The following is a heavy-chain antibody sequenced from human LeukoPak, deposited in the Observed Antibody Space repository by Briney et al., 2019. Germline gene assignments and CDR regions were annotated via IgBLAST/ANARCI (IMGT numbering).Heavy chain of an antibody. D-gene: IGHD6-19*01. CDR2: IRYDGSNK. J-gene: IGHJ4*02. CDR1: GFTFSSYG. V-gene: IGHV3-30*02. CDR3: AKDREWLDEVDY. Sequence: PGGSLRLSCAASGFTFSSYGMHWVRQAPGKGLEWVAFIRYDGSNKYYADSVKGRFTISRDNSKNTLYLQMNSLRAEDTAVYYCAKDREWLDEVDYWGQGTLVTVSS.